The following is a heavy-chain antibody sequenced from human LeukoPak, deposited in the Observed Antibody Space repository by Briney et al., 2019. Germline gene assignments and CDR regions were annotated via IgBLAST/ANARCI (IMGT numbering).Heavy chain of an antibody. Sequence: GRSLRLSCAASGFTFSSYGMHWVRQAPGKGLEWVAVIWYDGSNKYYADSVKGRFTISRDNSKNTLYLQMSSLRAEDTAVYYCARGPSITMVRGVFDYWGQGTLVTVSS. CDR3: ARGPSITMVRGVFDY. CDR2: IWYDGSNK. V-gene: IGHV3-33*01. J-gene: IGHJ4*02. CDR1: GFTFSSYG. D-gene: IGHD3-10*01.